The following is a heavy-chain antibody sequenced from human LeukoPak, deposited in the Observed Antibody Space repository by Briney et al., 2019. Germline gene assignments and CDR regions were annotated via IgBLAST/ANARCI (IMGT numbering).Heavy chain of an antibody. CDR3: AREKFGGRSNY. CDR1: GGTFSSYA. Sequence: SVKVSCKASGGTFSSYAISWVRQAPGQGLEWMGRIIPILGIANYAQKFQGRVTITADKSTSTAYMELSSLRSEDTAVYYCAREKFGGRSNYWGQGTLVTVSS. CDR2: IIPILGIA. V-gene: IGHV1-69*04. J-gene: IGHJ4*02. D-gene: IGHD3-10*01.